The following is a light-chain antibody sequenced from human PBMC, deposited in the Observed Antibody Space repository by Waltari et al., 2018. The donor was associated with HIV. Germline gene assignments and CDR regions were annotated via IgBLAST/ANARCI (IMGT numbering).Light chain of an antibody. CDR3: QVWDSSSDHGVL. Sequence: SYVLSQCPSLSVASGQTARITCGGKKIESESVHWYQQKSGKAPVLVVYDDRDRPSGIPERFSGSNSGNAATLTISRAEAGDEADYYCQVWDSSSDHGVLFGGGTRLTVL. CDR2: DDR. CDR1: KIESES. V-gene: IGLV3-21*02. J-gene: IGLJ3*02.